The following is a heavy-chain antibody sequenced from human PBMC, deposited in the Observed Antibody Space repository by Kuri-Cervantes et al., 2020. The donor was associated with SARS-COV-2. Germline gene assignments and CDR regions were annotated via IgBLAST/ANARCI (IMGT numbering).Heavy chain of an antibody. J-gene: IGHJ5*02. Sequence: ESLKISCTVSGGSISSSSYYWSWIRQPPGKGLGWIGEINHSGSTNYNPYLKSRVTISVDTSKNQFSLKLRSVTAADTAVDYCARGSGIAARPSTYNWFDPWGQGTLVTVSS. CDR3: ARGSGIAARPSTYNWFDP. D-gene: IGHD6-6*01. V-gene: IGHV4-39*07. CDR1: GGSISSSSYY. CDR2: INHSGST.